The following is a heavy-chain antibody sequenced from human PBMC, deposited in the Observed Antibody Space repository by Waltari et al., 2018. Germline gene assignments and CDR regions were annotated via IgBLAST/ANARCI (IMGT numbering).Heavy chain of an antibody. J-gene: IGHJ4*02. CDR1: GYTFTSYD. CDR2: MNPNSGDT. D-gene: IGHD2-2*01. CDR3: VKDLGVGVVVPAAYGFDY. Sequence: QVQLVQSGAEVKKPGASVRVSCKASGYTFTSYDINWVRQATGQGLEWMGWMNPNSGDTGYAQKFQGRLTMTRNTSISTAYMELSSLRSEDTAVYYCVKDLGVGVVVPAAYGFDYWGQGTLVTVSS. V-gene: IGHV1-8*01.